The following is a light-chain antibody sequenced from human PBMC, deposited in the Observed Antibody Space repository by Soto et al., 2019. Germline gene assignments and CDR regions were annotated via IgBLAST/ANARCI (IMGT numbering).Light chain of an antibody. Sequence: QSALTQPPSASGSPGQSVTISCTGTSSDVGGYNYVSWYQQHPGKAPKLMVFEVSKRPSGVPDRLSGSKSGNTASLTVSGLQAEDEADYYCASYAGSINWVFGGGTKLTVL. CDR1: SSDVGGYNY. CDR2: EVS. CDR3: ASYAGSINWV. J-gene: IGLJ3*02. V-gene: IGLV2-8*01.